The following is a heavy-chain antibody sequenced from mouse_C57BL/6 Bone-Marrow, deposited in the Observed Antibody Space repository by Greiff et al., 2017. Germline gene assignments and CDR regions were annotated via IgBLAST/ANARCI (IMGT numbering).Heavy chain of an antibody. CDR1: GYSITSGYY. Sequence: DVQLQESGPGLVKPSQSLSLTCSVTGYSITSGYYWNWIRQFPGNKLEWMGYISYDGSNNYNPSLKNRISITRDTSKNQFFLKLNSVTTEDTATYYCAREDFDALFAYWGQGTLVTVSA. V-gene: IGHV3-6*01. J-gene: IGHJ3*01. CDR2: ISYDGSN. CDR3: AREDFDALFAY. D-gene: IGHD2-3*01.